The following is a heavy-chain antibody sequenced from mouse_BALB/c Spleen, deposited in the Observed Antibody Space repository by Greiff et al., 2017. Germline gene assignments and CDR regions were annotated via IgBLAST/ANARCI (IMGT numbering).Heavy chain of an antibody. Sequence: VQLQQSGAELVRPGASVKLSCKASGYTFTSYWINWVKQRPGQGLEWIGNIYPSDSYTNYNQKFKDKATLTVDKSSSTAYMQLSSPTSEDSAVYYCTINWAMDYWGQGTSVTVSS. CDR3: TINWAMDY. J-gene: IGHJ4*01. D-gene: IGHD4-1*01. V-gene: IGHV1-69*02. CDR1: GYTFTSYW. CDR2: IYPSDSYT.